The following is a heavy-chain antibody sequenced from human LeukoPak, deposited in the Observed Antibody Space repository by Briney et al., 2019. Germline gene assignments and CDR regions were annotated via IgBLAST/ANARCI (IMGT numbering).Heavy chain of an antibody. Sequence: PGGSLRLSCAASGFTFSSYAMHWVRRAPGKGLEWVAVISYDGSNKYYADSVKGRFTISRDNSKNTLYLQMNSLRAEDTAVYYCAKDLGLRFLRPFYGMDVWGQGTTVTVSS. CDR3: AKDLGLRFLRPFYGMDV. CDR2: ISYDGSNK. CDR1: GFTFSSYA. J-gene: IGHJ6*02. D-gene: IGHD3-16*01. V-gene: IGHV3-30*04.